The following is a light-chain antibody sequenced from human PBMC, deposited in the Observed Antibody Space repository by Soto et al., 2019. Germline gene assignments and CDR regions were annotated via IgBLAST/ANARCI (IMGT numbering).Light chain of an antibody. CDR1: QSISTW. CDR3: QQYNSYSRT. Sequence: DIQMTQSPSTLSASVGDRVTITCRASQSISTWLAWYQQKPGKAPKLLIYKASSLESGVPSRFSGSGSGTEFTHTISSLQPDDFATYYCQQYNSYSRTCGQGTKVQIK. J-gene: IGKJ1*01. CDR2: KAS. V-gene: IGKV1-5*03.